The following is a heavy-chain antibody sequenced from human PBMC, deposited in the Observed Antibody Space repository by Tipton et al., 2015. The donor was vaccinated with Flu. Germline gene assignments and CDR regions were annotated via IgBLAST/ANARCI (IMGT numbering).Heavy chain of an antibody. CDR1: GGSFSGYY. V-gene: IGHV4-34*01. CDR3: ARGPHCDFWSGYYRN. Sequence: TLSLTCAVYGGSFSGYYWSWIRQPPGKGLEWIGEINHSGSTNYNPSLKSRVTISVDTSKNQFSLKLSSVTAADTAVYYCARGPHCDFWSGYYRNWGQGTLVTVSS. D-gene: IGHD3-3*01. CDR2: INHSGST. J-gene: IGHJ4*02.